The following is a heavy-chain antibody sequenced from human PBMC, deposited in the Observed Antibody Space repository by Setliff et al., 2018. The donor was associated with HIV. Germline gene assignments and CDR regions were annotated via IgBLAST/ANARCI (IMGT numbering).Heavy chain of an antibody. CDR2: IENGGTT. Sequence: GGSLRLSCATSGFNVNSHYMNWVRQAPGRGLEWVAGIENGGTTHYADSVKGRFSVSRDMSRNILYLQMHDLTAEDSALYYCARETGQFLLWGPGTLVTVSS. CDR3: ARETGQFLL. CDR1: GFNVNSHY. V-gene: IGHV3-66*01. J-gene: IGHJ4*02. D-gene: IGHD2-21*01.